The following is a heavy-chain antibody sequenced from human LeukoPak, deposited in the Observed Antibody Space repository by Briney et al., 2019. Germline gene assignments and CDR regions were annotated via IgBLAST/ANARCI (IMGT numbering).Heavy chain of an antibody. D-gene: IGHD3-22*01. CDR3: ARTYYYDSSGYNDAFDI. V-gene: IGHV1-8*01. J-gene: IGHJ3*02. CDR1: GYTFTSYD. CDR2: MNPNSGNT. Sequence: ASVKVSCKASGYTFTSYDINWVRQATGQGLEWMGWMNPNSGNTGYAQKFQGRVTMTRNTSISTAYMELSSLRSEDTAVYYCARTYYYDSSGYNDAFDIWGQGTMVTVSS.